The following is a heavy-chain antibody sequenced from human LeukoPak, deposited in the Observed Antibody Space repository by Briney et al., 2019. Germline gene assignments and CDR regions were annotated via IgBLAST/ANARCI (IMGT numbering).Heavy chain of an antibody. CDR3: ARHARKIYGMDV. V-gene: IGHV4-34*01. J-gene: IGHJ6*02. CDR2: INHSGST. CDR1: GGSFSGYY. Sequence: NPSETLSLTCAVYGGSFSGYYWSWIRQPPGKGLEWIGEINHSGSTNYNPSLKSRVTISVDTSKNQFSLKLSSVTAADTAVYYCARHARKIYGMDVWGQGTTVTVSS. D-gene: IGHD2-2*01.